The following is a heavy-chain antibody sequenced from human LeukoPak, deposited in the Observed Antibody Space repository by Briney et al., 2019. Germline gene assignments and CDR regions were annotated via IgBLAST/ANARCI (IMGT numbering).Heavy chain of an antibody. CDR2: IYYSGRT. CDR3: ARGRWLPNAFDI. CDR1: GDSINSYY. J-gene: IGHJ3*02. D-gene: IGHD5-24*01. Sequence: PSETLSLTCTVSGDSINSYYWNWIRQPPGKGLEWIGYIYYSGRTDYNPSLKSRVTISVDTSKHQFSMQLKSVTDADTAVYFCARGRWLPNAFDIWGQGTMVTVFS. V-gene: IGHV4-59*01.